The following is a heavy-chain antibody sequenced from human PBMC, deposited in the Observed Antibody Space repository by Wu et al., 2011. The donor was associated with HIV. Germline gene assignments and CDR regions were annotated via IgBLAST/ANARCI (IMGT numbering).Heavy chain of an antibody. CDR3: ARAGITYYYDGSGYYGPYYFDY. CDR1: GGTFSSYA. D-gene: IGHD3-22*01. CDR2: IIPIFGTA. V-gene: IGHV1-69*06. J-gene: IGHJ4*02. Sequence: QVQLVQSGAEVKKPGSSVKVSCKASGGTFSSYAISWVRQAPGQGLEWMGRIIPIFGTANYAQKFQGRVTIAADKSTSTAYMDLRSLRSDDTAVYYCARAGITYYYDGSGYYGPYYFDYWGQGTLVTVSS.